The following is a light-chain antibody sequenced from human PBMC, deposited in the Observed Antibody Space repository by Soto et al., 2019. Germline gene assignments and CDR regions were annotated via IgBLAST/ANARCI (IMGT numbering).Light chain of an antibody. CDR2: DRS. Sequence: ELVMTQSPATLSLSPGERVTVSCRASQSVRTNLAWYQQKPGQTPSLIVYDRSTSATSVPARFSGSGYGTEFTLTISSLQSDDSAVYFCQQYDKWPLTFGPGTKVDSK. CDR1: QSVRTN. V-gene: IGKV3-15*01. CDR3: QQYDKWPLT. J-gene: IGKJ3*01.